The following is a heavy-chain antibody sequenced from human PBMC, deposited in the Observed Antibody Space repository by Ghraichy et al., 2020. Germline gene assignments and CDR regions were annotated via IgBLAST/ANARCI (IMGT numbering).Heavy chain of an antibody. D-gene: IGHD6-6*01. CDR3: AKDFGSTSSALDAFDV. CDR1: GFRFSYSG. J-gene: IGHJ3*01. V-gene: IGHV3-33*06. CDR2: IWYDGREK. Sequence: GGSLRLSCAASGFRFSYSGMHWVRQAPGKGLEWVAIIWYDGREKYYADAVKGRFTISKDNSKNTVSLQMNNLRFEDTAVYYCAKDFGSTSSALDAFDVWGQGAVVAVSS.